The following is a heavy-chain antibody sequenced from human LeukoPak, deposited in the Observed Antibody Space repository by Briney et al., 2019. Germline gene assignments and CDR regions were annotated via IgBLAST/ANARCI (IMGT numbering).Heavy chain of an antibody. J-gene: IGHJ2*01. D-gene: IGHD2/OR15-2a*01. CDR1: GFTFSSYG. V-gene: IGHV3-30*03. Sequence: GGSLRLSCAASGFTFSSYGMHWVRQAPGKGLEGVAVISYDGSNKYYADSVKGRFTISRDNSKNTLYLQMNSLRAEDTAVYYCARVLRPWYFDLWGRGTLVTVSS. CDR3: ARVLRPWYFDL. CDR2: ISYDGSNK.